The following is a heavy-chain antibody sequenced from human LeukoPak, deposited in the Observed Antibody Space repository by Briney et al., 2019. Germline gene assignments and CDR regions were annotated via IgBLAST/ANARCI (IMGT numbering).Heavy chain of an antibody. V-gene: IGHV3-30*04. CDR3: AKEYGYTYGEFDY. Sequence: GGSLRLSCAASGFTFSSYAMHWVRQAPGKGLEGVAVISYDGSNKYYADSMKGRFTISRDNSKNTVYLQMNSLRAEDTAIYYCAKEYGYTYGEFDYWGQGTLVTVSS. D-gene: IGHD5-18*01. CDR1: GFTFSSYA. CDR2: ISYDGSNK. J-gene: IGHJ4*02.